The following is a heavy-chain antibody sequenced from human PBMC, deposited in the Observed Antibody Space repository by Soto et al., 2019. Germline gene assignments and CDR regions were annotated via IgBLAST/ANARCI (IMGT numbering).Heavy chain of an antibody. CDR2: IYYSGST. D-gene: IGHD3-10*01. CDR1: GDSVSSGFYY. CDR3: ARPHGHTSGVFES. J-gene: IGHJ3*02. V-gene: IGHV4-61*01. Sequence: PSETLSLTCSVSGDSVSSGFYYWTWIRQSPVKGLEWIGNIYYSGSTEYNPSLTSRVTISFDMSKNQLSLTLTSVTAADSAVYFCARPHGHTSGVFESWGQGTTVTVSS.